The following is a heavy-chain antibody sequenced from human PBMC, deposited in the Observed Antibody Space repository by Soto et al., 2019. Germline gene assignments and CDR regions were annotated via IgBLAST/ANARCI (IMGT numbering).Heavy chain of an antibody. Sequence: ASVKVSCKVSGYTLTELSMHWVRQAPGKGLEWMGGFDPEDGETIYAQKFQGRVTMTEHTSTDTAYMELSSLRSEDTAVYYCARARASYSGFDYWGQGTLITVSS. J-gene: IGHJ4*02. CDR2: FDPEDGET. D-gene: IGHD1-26*01. V-gene: IGHV1-24*01. CDR1: GYTLTELS. CDR3: ARARASYSGFDY.